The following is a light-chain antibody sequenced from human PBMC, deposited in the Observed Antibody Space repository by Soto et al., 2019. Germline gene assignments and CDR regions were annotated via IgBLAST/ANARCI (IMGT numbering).Light chain of an antibody. CDR1: SSDVGGYKY. CDR3: SSYTTSSTGV. V-gene: IGLV2-14*01. J-gene: IGLJ3*02. Sequence: QSALTQPASVSGSPGQSITISCTGTSSDVGGYKYVSWYQQHPGKAPKLMIYDVSNRPSGVSNRFSGSKSDKTASLTISGLQADDEADYYCSSYTTSSTGVFGGGTKLTVL. CDR2: DVS.